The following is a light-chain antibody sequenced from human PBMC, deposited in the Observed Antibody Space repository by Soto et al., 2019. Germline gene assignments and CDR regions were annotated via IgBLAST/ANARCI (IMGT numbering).Light chain of an antibody. Sequence: ALTQPASVSGSPGQSITISCTGTSSDIGGYNYVSWYQQHPGKAPKLMIYEVSNRPSGVYNRFSGSKSGNTASLTISGLQAEDEAYYYCSSFTSSSTGVFGGGTKVTVL. J-gene: IGLJ3*02. CDR3: SSFTSSSTGV. CDR1: SSDIGGYNY. V-gene: IGLV2-14*01. CDR2: EVS.